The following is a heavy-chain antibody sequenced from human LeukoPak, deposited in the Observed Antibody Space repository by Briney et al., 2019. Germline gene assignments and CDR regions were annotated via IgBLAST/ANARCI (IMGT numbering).Heavy chain of an antibody. Sequence: GRSLRLSCAASGFTFSSYGMHWVRQAPGKGLEWVSAISGSGGSTYYADSVKGRFTISRDNSKNTLYLQMNSLRAEDTAVYYCAKDVGSSSWYIGYYYYYGMDVWGQGTTVTVSS. J-gene: IGHJ6*02. CDR1: GFTFSSYG. D-gene: IGHD6-13*01. CDR2: ISGSGGST. V-gene: IGHV3-23*01. CDR3: AKDVGSSSWYIGYYYYYGMDV.